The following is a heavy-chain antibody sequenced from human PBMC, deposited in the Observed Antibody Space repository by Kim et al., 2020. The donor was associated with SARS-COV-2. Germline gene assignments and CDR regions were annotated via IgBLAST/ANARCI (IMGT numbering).Heavy chain of an antibody. CDR2: TCYIGNT. V-gene: IGHV4-39*01. Sequence: SETLCLTCAVSGGPVSSSYYYWGWIGQPPGKGREWIVSTCYIGNTDYNASRKIPVSIYVYTSKNQFSLNLVSVNAADASSYACARHRRYGSGWY. J-gene: IGHJ2*01. D-gene: IGHD6-19*01. CDR1: GGPVSSSYYY. CDR3: ARHRRYGSGWY.